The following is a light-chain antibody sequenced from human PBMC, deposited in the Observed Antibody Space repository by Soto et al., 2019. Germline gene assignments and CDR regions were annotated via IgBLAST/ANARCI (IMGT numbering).Light chain of an antibody. CDR2: DVT. CDR3: SSYTTTTTSCV. V-gene: IGLV2-14*03. Sequence: QSALTQPASVSGSLGQSITISCTGTGSDVGGYNYVSWYQQFPGQAPNLIIYDVTNRPSGVSSRFSGSKSGNRASLTISGLQAEDEADYYCSSYTTTTTSCVFGTGTKLTVL. CDR1: GSDVGGYNY. J-gene: IGLJ1*01.